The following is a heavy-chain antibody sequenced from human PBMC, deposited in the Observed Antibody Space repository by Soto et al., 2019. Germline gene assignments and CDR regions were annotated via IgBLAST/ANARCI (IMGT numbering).Heavy chain of an antibody. V-gene: IGHV1-3*01. CDR2: INAGNGNT. Sequence: ASVKVSCKASGYTFTTYGISWVRQAPGQGLEWMGWINAGNGNTKYSQKFQGRVNITRDTSASTAYMEMSSLISEDTAVYYCARDPSYYGMDVWGQGTTVTVSS. CDR3: ARDPSYYGMDV. CDR1: GYTFTTYG. J-gene: IGHJ6*02.